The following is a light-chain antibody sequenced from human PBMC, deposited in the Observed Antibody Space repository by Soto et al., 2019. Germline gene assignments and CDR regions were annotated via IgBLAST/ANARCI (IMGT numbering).Light chain of an antibody. Sequence: QSVLTQPASVSGSPGQSITISCTGTSSDVGAYDYVSWYQQYPGKAPKLMIYDVTDRPSGVSDRFFGSKSGNTASLNISGLQAEDEADYYCSSSTSGSTHYVFGTGTKLTGL. CDR3: SSSTSGSTHYV. J-gene: IGLJ1*01. CDR2: DVT. CDR1: SSDVGAYDY. V-gene: IGLV2-14*03.